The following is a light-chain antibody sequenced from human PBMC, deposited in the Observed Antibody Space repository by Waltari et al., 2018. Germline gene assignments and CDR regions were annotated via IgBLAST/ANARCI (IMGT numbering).Light chain of an antibody. CDR3: QQYNAWPPIT. V-gene: IGKV3-15*01. CDR2: GAS. Sequence: EIVMTQSPAPLSVSPGERANLSCRASQSVRGNLAWYQQKPGQAPRLLIYGASTRATGIPARFSGSGSGTEFTLTISSLQSEDFALYYCQQYNAWPPITFGQGTRLEIK. CDR1: QSVRGN. J-gene: IGKJ5*01.